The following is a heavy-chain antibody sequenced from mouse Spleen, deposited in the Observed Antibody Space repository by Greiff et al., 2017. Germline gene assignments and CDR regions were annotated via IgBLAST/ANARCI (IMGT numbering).Heavy chain of an antibody. V-gene: IGHV3-6*01. D-gene: IGHD4-1*01. CDR3: ARVETGWYFDY. CDR1: GYSITSGYY. J-gene: IGHJ2*01. CDR2: ISYDGSN. Sequence: EVQRVESGPGLVKPSQSLSLTCSVTGYSITSGYYWNWIRQFPGNKLEWMGYISYDGSNNYNPSLKNRISITRDTSKNQFFLKLNSVTTEDTATYYCARVETGWYFDYWGQGTTLTVSS.